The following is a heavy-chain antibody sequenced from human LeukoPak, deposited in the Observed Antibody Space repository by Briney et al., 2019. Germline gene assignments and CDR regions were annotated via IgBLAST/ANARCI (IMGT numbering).Heavy chain of an antibody. CDR1: GGSISSYY. CDR2: IYYSGSS. V-gene: IGHV4-59*01. J-gene: IGHJ4*02. Sequence: SETLSLTCTVSGGSISSYYWSWIRQPPGKGLEWIGYIYYSGSSNYNPSLKSRVTISVDTSKNQFSLKLSSVTAADTAVHYCARGLLEWSYYFDYWGQGTLVTVSS. CDR3: ARGLLEWSYYFDY. D-gene: IGHD3-3*01.